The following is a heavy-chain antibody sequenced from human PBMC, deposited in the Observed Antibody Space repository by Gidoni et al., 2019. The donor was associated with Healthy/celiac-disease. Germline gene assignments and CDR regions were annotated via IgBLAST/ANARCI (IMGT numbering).Heavy chain of an antibody. CDR1: GFPFIDYD. J-gene: IGHJ6*03. Sequence: QVHLVESGGGVVKPGGALRLSCAAAGFPFIDYDLSWFRQAPGKGLEWVLYISSSSSYTNYAESVKGRFTISRDNAKNSLYLQMNSLRAEDTAVYYCARCKGEKQLVSYYYYMDVWGKGTTVTVSS. V-gene: IGHV3-11*06. CDR2: ISSSSSYT. D-gene: IGHD6-13*01. CDR3: ARCKGEKQLVSYYYYMDV.